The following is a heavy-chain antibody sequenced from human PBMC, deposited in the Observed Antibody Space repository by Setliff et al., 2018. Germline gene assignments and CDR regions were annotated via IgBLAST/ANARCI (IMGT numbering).Heavy chain of an antibody. J-gene: IGHJ4*02. Sequence: PGGSLRLSCAASGFTFSSYAMHWVRQAPGKGLEWVAVISYDGSNKYYVDSVKGRFTISRDNAKSSLFLEMNSLRADDTAFYYCVRRHYGSSYDCWGQGTLVTVSS. V-gene: IGHV3-30-3*01. CDR3: VRRHYGSSYDC. CDR2: ISYDGSNK. CDR1: GFTFSSYA. D-gene: IGHD4-17*01.